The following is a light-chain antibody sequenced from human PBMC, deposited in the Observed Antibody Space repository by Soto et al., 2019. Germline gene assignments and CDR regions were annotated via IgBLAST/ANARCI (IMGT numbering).Light chain of an antibody. CDR3: QHREG. V-gene: IGKV1-33*01. CDR2: DAS. J-gene: IGKJ3*01. Sequence: DIQMTQSPSSLSASVGDRVTITCQASQDISNYLNWYQQKPGKAPKLLIYDASNLETGVPSRFSGSGSGTDFTFTISSLQPEDIATYYCQHREGFGPGTKVDIK. CDR1: QDISNY.